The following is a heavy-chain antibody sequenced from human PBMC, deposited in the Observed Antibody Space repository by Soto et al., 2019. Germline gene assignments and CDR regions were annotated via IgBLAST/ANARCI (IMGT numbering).Heavy chain of an antibody. CDR1: GYRFETYA. Sequence: ASVKVSCKSSGYRFETYAMSWVRQAPVQGLEWMGWISSYNIDTYYAPKFQDRVTMTKDTSTGTAYMGLRSLRSDDTAVYYCARGHGVIIGAMDVWGQGTTVTVSS. D-gene: IGHD3-10*01. V-gene: IGHV1-18*01. CDR2: ISSYNIDT. CDR3: ARGHGVIIGAMDV. J-gene: IGHJ6*02.